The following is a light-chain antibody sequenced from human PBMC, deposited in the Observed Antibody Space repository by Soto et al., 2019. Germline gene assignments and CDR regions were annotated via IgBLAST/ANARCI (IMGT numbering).Light chain of an antibody. J-gene: IGKJ2*01. CDR1: QSISGW. CDR2: DAS. V-gene: IGKV1-5*01. Sequence: DIQMTQSPYTLSASVGDRVTITCRASQSISGWLAWYQQKPGKAPKLLIYDASSLESGVPSRFSGSGSGTEFTFTISRQRTDDFATYYRQQYNRYSVNAFGEGTKLEIK. CDR3: QQYNRYSVNA.